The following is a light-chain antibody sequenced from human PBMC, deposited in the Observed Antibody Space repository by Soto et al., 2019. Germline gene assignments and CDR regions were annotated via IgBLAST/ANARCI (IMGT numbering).Light chain of an antibody. CDR1: RSVTSY. Sequence: EIVLTQSPATLSLSPGERATLSCRASRSVTSYLASYQQKPGQAPRILIYDASNRATGIPARFSGSGYGTDFTLTTSSLVPEDFAVYYCQQGTFGQGTRLEIK. V-gene: IGKV3-11*01. CDR3: QQGT. J-gene: IGKJ5*01. CDR2: DAS.